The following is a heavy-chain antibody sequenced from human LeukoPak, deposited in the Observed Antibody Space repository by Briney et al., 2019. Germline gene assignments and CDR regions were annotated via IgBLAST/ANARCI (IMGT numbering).Heavy chain of an antibody. D-gene: IGHD3-10*01. J-gene: IGHJ6*03. V-gene: IGHV4-61*09. Sequence: PSQTLSLTCTVSGGSISSGSHYWSWIRQPAGKGLEWIGHIYTSGSTNYNPSLKSRVTISVDTSKNQFSLKLSSVTAADTAVYYCARVEEGYGSGRRENYYYYYMDVWGKGTTVTISS. CDR1: GGSISSGSHY. CDR3: ARVEEGYGSGRRENYYYYYMDV. CDR2: IYTSGST.